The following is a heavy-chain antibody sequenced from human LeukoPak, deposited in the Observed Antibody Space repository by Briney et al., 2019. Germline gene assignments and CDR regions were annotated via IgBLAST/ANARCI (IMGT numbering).Heavy chain of an antibody. D-gene: IGHD3-22*01. CDR3: SKSPFSHYYDSSGYFSLGGDS. J-gene: IGHJ4*02. V-gene: IGHV3-23*01. Sequence: GGSLRLSCAASGFTSRNYGMSWVRQAPGKGLEWVSVVSDSGSSAYYTDSVKGRFTISRDNSKNTLYLQMNSLRAADTAVYYCSKSPFSHYYDSSGYFSLGGDSWGQGTLVTVSS. CDR2: VSDSGSSA. CDR1: GFTSRNYG.